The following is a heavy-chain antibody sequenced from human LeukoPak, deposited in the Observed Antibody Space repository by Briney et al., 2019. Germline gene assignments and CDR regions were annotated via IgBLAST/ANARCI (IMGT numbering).Heavy chain of an antibody. V-gene: IGHV3-30*18. CDR2: ISYDGSNK. CDR1: GFTFSSYG. Sequence: PGGSLRLSCAASGFTFSSYGMHWVRQAPGKGLEWVAVISYDGSNKYYADSVKGRFTISRDNSKNTLYLQMNSLRAEDTAVYYCAKGGRYYDLAAYDYWGQGTLVTVSS. CDR3: AKGGRYYDLAAYDY. D-gene: IGHD3-22*01. J-gene: IGHJ4*02.